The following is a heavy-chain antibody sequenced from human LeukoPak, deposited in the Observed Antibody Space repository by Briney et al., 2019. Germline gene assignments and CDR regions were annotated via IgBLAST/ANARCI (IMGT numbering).Heavy chain of an antibody. CDR2: ISGSGTIT. V-gene: IGHV3-23*01. CDR3: AILTTHSSSSQFDY. CDR1: GFTFSRDA. Sequence: GGSLRLSRAPPGFTFSRDAMSWVPEAPGKGLEWVSAISGSGTITYYADSVKGRFTISRDNSKDTLYLQMNSLRAEDTAIYFCAILTTHSSSSQFDYWGQGTLVTVSS. D-gene: IGHD6-6*01. J-gene: IGHJ4*02.